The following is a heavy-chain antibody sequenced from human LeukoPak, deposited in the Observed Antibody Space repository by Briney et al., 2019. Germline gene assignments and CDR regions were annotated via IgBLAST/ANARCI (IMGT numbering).Heavy chain of an antibody. J-gene: IGHJ6*02. CDR2: INPSGGST. CDR3: ARAGHPYSSSWHGLRAYYYYGMDV. CDR1: GYTFTSYC. V-gene: IGHV1-46*01. D-gene: IGHD6-13*01. Sequence: ASVKVSCKASGYTFTSYCMHWVRQAPGQGLEWMGIINPSGGSTSYAQKFQGRVTMTRDTSTSTVYMELSSLRSEDTAVYYCARAGHPYSSSWHGLRAYYYYGMDVWGQGTTVTVSS.